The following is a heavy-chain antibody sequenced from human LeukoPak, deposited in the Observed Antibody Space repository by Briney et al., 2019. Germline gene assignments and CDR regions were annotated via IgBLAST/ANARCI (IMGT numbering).Heavy chain of an antibody. D-gene: IGHD1-26*01. CDR1: GFTFTSYS. V-gene: IGHV3-23*01. Sequence: GGSLRLSCAASGFTFTSYSMSWVRQAPGQGLEWVSAISGSGGSTYYAHSVEGRLTISRDTSKNTLYLQTHSLSAADTAVYYCARDYSESSSIDYWGQGTLVTVSS. CDR2: ISGSGGST. J-gene: IGHJ4*02. CDR3: ARDYSESSSIDY.